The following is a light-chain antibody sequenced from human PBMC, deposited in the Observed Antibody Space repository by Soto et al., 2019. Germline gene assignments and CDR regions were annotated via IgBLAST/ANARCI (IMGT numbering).Light chain of an antibody. CDR2: GAS. CDR3: QPYANSPIT. Sequence: EIVLTQSPGTLSLSPGESATLLCRASQFVSSRSLACYQQKLAQTPRLLIYGASISATGIPGRFSASGSGTDFTLTNTPLDPEDCAVALCQPYANSPITFGQGTRLDIK. J-gene: IGKJ5*01. V-gene: IGKV3-20*01. CDR1: QFVSSRS.